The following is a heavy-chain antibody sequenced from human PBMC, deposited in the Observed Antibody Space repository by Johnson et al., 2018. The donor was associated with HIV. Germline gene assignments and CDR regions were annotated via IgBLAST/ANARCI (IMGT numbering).Heavy chain of an antibody. V-gene: IGHV3-9*01. CDR1: GFTFDDYA. Sequence: VQLVESGGGVVQPGRSLRLSCAASGFTFDDYAMHWVRQAPGKGLEWVSGISWNSGSIGYADSVKGRFTISRDNAKNSLYLQMNSLRAEETALYYCAKDCSISSWSPGCPFDIWGQGTMVTVSS. D-gene: IGHD6-13*01. CDR3: AKDCSISSWSPGCPFDI. CDR2: ISWNSGSI. J-gene: IGHJ3*02.